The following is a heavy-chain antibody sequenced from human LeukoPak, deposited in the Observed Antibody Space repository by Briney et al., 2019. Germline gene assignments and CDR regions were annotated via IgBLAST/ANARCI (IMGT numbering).Heavy chain of an antibody. CDR1: GYSFTSYW. Sequence: GESLKISCKGSGYSFTSYWIGWVRQMPGKGLEWMGIIYPGDSDTRYSPSFQGQVTISADKSISTAYLQWSSLKASDTAMYYCARRGAYCGGDCWYSAFDIWGQGTMVTVSS. V-gene: IGHV5-51*01. J-gene: IGHJ3*02. CDR3: ARRGAYCGGDCWYSAFDI. CDR2: IYPGDSDT. D-gene: IGHD2-21*02.